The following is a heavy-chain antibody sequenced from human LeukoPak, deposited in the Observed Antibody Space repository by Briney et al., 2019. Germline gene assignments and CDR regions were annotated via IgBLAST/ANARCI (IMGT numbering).Heavy chain of an antibody. CDR3: ARGRGIVVVVAATGGYFDY. J-gene: IGHJ4*02. Sequence: GESLKISCKCSGYSFTSYWIGWVRPMPGKGLEWMGIIYPGDSDTRYSPSFQGQVTISADKSISTAYLQWSSLKASDTAMYYCARGRGIVVVVAATGGYFDYWGQGTLVIVSS. CDR2: IYPGDSDT. V-gene: IGHV5-51*01. CDR1: GYSFTSYW. D-gene: IGHD2-15*01.